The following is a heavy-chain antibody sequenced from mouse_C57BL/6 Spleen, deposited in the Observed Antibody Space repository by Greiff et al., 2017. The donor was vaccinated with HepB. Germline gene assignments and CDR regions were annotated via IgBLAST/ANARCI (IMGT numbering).Heavy chain of an antibody. J-gene: IGHJ3*01. CDR1: GFTFSSYA. V-gene: IGHV5-4*01. Sequence: EVKLMESGGGLVKPGGSLKLSCAASGFTFSSYAMSWVRQTPEKRLEWVATISDGGSYTYYPDNVKGRFTISRDNAKNNLYLQMSHPKSEDTAMYYCARDPGGSWFAYWGQGTLVTVSA. CDR3: ARDPGGSWFAY. CDR2: ISDGGSYT.